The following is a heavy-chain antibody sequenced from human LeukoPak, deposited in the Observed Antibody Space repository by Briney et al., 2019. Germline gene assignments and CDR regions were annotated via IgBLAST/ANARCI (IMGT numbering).Heavy chain of an antibody. V-gene: IGHV4-59*01. Sequence: SETLSLTCTVSGGSISSYYWSRIRQPPGKGLEWIGYIYYSGSTNYNPSLKSRVTISVDTSKNQFSLKLSSVTAADTAVYYCAREPRGRYDFWSGVFDYWGQGTLVTVSS. CDR1: GGSISSYY. CDR2: IYYSGST. J-gene: IGHJ4*02. CDR3: AREPRGRYDFWSGVFDY. D-gene: IGHD3-3*01.